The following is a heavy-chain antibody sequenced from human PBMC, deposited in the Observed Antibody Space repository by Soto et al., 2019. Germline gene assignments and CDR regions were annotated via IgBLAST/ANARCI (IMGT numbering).Heavy chain of an antibody. Sequence: KTSETLSLTCTVSGGSVSSGSYYWSWIRQPPGKGLEWIGYIYYSGSTNYNPSLKSRVTISVDTSKNQFSLKLGSLTAADTALYYRARVPGGYCSGGSCYWCGPWGQGPRVTASS. CDR1: GGSVSSGSYY. J-gene: IGHJ5*02. CDR3: ARVPGGYCSGGSCYWCGP. CDR2: IYYSGST. D-gene: IGHD2-15*01. V-gene: IGHV4-61*01.